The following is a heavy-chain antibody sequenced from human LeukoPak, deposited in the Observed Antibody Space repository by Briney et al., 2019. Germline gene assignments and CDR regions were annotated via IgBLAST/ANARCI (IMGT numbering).Heavy chain of an antibody. CDR2: INHSGST. V-gene: IGHV4-34*01. D-gene: IGHD2-2*01. Sequence: SETLSLTCAVYGGSFSGYYWSWIRQPPGKGLEWIGEINHSGSTNYNPSLKSRVTISVDTSKNQFSLKLSSVTAADTAVYYCAREERYCSSTSCSAHAFDIWGQGTMVTVSS. CDR3: AREERYCSSTSCSAHAFDI. J-gene: IGHJ3*02. CDR1: GGSFSGYY.